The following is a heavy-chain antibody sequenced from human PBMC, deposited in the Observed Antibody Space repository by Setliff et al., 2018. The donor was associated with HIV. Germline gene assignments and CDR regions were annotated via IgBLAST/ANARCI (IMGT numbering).Heavy chain of an antibody. D-gene: IGHD2-8*01. V-gene: IGHV1-18*01. CDR2: ISAYNGNT. CDR3: ARVYSDCTNGVCYDY. CDR1: GYTFTSYG. Sequence: ASVKVSCKASGYTFTSYGISWVRQAPGQRLEWMGWISAYNGNTNYAQKLQGRVTMTTDTSTSTAYMELRSLRSDDTAVYYCARVYSDCTNGVCYDYWGQGTQVTVSS. J-gene: IGHJ4*02.